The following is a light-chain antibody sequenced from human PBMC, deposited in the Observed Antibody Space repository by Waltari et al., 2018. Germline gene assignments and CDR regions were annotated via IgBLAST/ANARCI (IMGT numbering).Light chain of an antibody. CDR2: KAS. Sequence: DIQMTQSPSTLSASVADRVTITCRASQSISSWLAWYQQKPGKAPKLLIYKASSLEGGVPSRFSGSGSGTEFTLTISSLQPDDFATYYCQQYNSYSRTFGQGTKVEIK. CDR3: QQYNSYSRT. CDR1: QSISSW. J-gene: IGKJ1*01. V-gene: IGKV1-5*03.